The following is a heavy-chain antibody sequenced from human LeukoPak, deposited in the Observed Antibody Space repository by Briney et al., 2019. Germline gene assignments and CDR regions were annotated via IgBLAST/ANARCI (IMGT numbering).Heavy chain of an antibody. CDR1: GFTFSSYN. J-gene: IGHJ4*02. CDR3: ARGTAD. V-gene: IGHV3-48*01. CDR2: ISAGSTSI. Sequence: PGGSLRLSCAASGFTFSSYNMNWVRQAPGKGLEWVSYISAGSTSIYYADSVKGRFTISRDNAKNSLYLQMNSLRAEDTAVYHCARGTADWGQGTLVTVSS. D-gene: IGHD2-21*02.